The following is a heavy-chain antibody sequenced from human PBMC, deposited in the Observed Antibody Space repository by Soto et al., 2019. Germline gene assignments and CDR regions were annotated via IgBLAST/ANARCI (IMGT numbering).Heavy chain of an antibody. Sequence: QVHLVQSGAEVRKPGSSVKVSCEASGGTFSNNAIIWVRQAPGQGLEWMGRIIPIFDKSIYAQKFQGRVTITADESTSTAYMELSSLRSDDTAVYYCARGVPVAGHLPSFLDYWGQGTLVTVSS. CDR1: GGTFSNNA. V-gene: IGHV1-69*15. D-gene: IGHD6-13*01. CDR2: IIPIFDKS. J-gene: IGHJ4*02. CDR3: ARGVPVAGHLPSFLDY.